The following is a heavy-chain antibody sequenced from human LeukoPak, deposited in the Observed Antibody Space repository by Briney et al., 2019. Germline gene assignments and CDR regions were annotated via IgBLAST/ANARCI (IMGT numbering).Heavy chain of an antibody. CDR2: IIPILGIA. Sequence: ASVKVSCKASGGTFSSYAISWVRQAPGQGLEWMGRIIPILGIANYAQKFQSRVTITADKSTSTAYMELSSLRSEDTAVYYCARDLITIFGVAFDYWGQGTLVTVSS. D-gene: IGHD3-3*01. CDR3: ARDLITIFGVAFDY. J-gene: IGHJ4*02. CDR1: GGTFSSYA. V-gene: IGHV1-69*04.